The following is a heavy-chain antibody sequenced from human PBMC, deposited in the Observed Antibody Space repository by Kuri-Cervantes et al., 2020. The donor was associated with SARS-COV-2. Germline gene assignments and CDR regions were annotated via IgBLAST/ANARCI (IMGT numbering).Heavy chain of an antibody. V-gene: IGHV3-30*02. CDR3: ARAPLYYYYMDV. CDR2: IRYDGSNK. CDR1: GFTFSSYG. Sequence: GGSLRLSCAASGFTFSSYGMHWVRQAPGKGLEWVAFIRYDGSNKYYADSVKGRFTISRDNAKNSLYLQMSSLRAEDTAVYYCARAPLYYYYMDVWGKGTTVTVSS. J-gene: IGHJ6*03.